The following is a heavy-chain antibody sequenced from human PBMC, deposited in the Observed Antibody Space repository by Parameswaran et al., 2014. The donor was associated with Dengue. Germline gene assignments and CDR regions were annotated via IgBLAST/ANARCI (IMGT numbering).Heavy chain of an antibody. V-gene: IGHV3-23*01. Sequence: VRQMPGKGLEWVSSISGRGGSTYYADSVKGRFSTSRDNSKNTLYLHMNSLRAEETAVYYCAKLSMTTDPKFDSWGLGTLVTVSS. CDR3: AKLSMTTDPKFDS. J-gene: IGHJ4*02. CDR2: ISGRGGST. D-gene: IGHD4-17*01.